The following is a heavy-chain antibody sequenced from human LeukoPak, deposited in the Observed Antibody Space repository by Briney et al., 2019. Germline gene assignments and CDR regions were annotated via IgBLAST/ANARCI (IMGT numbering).Heavy chain of an antibody. CDR1: GYTFTSYY. J-gene: IGHJ4*02. Sequence: GASVKVSCKASGYTFTSYYMHWVRQAPGQGLEWMGIINPSGGSTGYAQKFQGRVTMTRDTSTSTVYMELSSLRSEDTAVYYCARDRGSSGWLPEDFDYWGQGTLVTVSS. V-gene: IGHV1-46*01. CDR3: ARDRGSSGWLPEDFDY. CDR2: INPSGGST. D-gene: IGHD6-19*01.